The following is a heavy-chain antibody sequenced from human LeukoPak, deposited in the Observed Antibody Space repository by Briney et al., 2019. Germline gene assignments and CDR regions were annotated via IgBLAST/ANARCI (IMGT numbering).Heavy chain of an antibody. V-gene: IGHV1-24*01. CDR2: FDPEDGET. D-gene: IGHD3-10*01. J-gene: IGHJ3*02. CDR3: ARSKGAVVRGVIWAFDI. Sequence: ASVKVSCKVSGYTLTELSMHWARQAPGKGLEWMGGFDPEDGETIYAQKFQGRVTMTEDTSTDTAYMELSSLRSEDTAVYYCARSKGAVVRGVIWAFDIWGQGTMVTVSS. CDR1: GYTLTELS.